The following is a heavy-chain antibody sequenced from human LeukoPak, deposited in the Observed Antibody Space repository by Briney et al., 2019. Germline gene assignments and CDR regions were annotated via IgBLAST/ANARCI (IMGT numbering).Heavy chain of an antibody. D-gene: IGHD3-16*01. V-gene: IGHV3-74*01. CDR3: ARDLGTLTTMFDP. J-gene: IGHJ5*02. Sequence: GGSLRLSCAASGFTLRSYWMHWVRQAPGKGLVWVSRINSDGSFTTYADSVKGRFTISRDNAKNTLYLQMNSLRVEDTAVYFCARDLGTLTTMFDPWGQGTLVTVSS. CDR2: INSDGSFT. CDR1: GFTLRSYW.